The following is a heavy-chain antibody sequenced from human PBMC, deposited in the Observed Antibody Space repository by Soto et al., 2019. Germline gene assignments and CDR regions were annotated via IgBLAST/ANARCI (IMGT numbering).Heavy chain of an antibody. CDR1: GGSISSYY. V-gene: IGHV4-59*01. J-gene: IGHJ4*02. D-gene: IGHD6-13*01. CDR2: IYYSGST. CDR3: ARTPSIAAAGTFDY. Sequence: SETLSLTCTVSGGSISSYYWSWIRQPPGKGLEWIGYIYYSGSTNYNPSLKSRVTISVDTSKNQFSLKLSSVTAADTAVYYCARTPSIAAAGTFDYWGQGTLVTVSS.